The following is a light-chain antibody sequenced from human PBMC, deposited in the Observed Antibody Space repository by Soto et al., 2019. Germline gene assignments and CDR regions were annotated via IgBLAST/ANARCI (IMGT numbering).Light chain of an antibody. J-gene: IGKJ1*01. Sequence: DMLMTQSPATLSVSPGERATLSCRASQSVSSRLAWYQQKPGRSPRLLIYGASTRAIGIPARFSGSGSGTEFTLTISSLQSEDFAVYYCLQYNNWWTFGQGTKVDIK. CDR2: GAS. CDR1: QSVSSR. CDR3: LQYNNWWT. V-gene: IGKV3-15*01.